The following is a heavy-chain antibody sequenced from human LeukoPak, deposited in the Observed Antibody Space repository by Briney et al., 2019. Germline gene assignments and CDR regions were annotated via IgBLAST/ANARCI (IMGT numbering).Heavy chain of an antibody. Sequence: PGGSLRLSCAASGFTFSNYWMSWVRQAPEKGLEWVANIKPDGSETYSVDSVKGRFTISRDNAKNSLYLQMNSLRAEDTAVYYCARDEDGGNSYSDYWGQGTLVTVSS. J-gene: IGHJ4*02. D-gene: IGHD4-23*01. CDR1: GFTFSNYW. CDR3: ARDEDGGNSYSDY. CDR2: IKPDGSET. V-gene: IGHV3-7*03.